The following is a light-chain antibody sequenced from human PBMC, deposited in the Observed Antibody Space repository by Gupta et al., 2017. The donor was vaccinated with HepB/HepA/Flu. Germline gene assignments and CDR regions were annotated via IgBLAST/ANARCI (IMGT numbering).Light chain of an antibody. CDR1: QSVLYRANNQNY. CDR3: QQDYTTPPA. J-gene: IGKJ5*01. Sequence: DIVMTQSPESLTVSLGERATINCRSSQSVLYRANNQNYLAWYQQKPGQSPKLLIYWASTRESGVPDRISGSGSGTEFTLTISDLQPEDAAVYYCQQDYTTPPAFGQGTRLEIK. CDR2: WAS. V-gene: IGKV4-1*01.